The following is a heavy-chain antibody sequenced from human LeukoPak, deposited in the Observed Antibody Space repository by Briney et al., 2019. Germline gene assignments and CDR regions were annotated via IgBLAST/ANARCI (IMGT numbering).Heavy chain of an antibody. V-gene: IGHV4-59*01. CDR3: ARATVVTPDAFDI. Sequence: SETLSLTCTVSGGSISSYYWSWIRQPPGKGREWIGYIYYSGSANYNPSLKSRVTISVDTSKHQFSLKLSSVSAADTAVYYCARATVVTPDAFDIWGQREMGTLSS. CDR1: GGSISSYY. D-gene: IGHD4-23*01. CDR2: IYYSGSA. J-gene: IGHJ3*02.